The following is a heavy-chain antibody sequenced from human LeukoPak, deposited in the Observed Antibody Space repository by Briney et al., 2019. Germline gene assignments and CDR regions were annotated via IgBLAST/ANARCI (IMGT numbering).Heavy chain of an antibody. D-gene: IGHD1-26*01. CDR2: ISYDGSNK. J-gene: IGHJ4*02. V-gene: IGHV3-30-3*01. CDR1: GFTFSSYA. Sequence: GGSLRLSCAASGFTFSSYAMHWVRQAPGKGLEWVAIISYDGSNKYYADSVKGRFTISRDNSKSTLYLQMNSLRAEDTAVYYCVRDLGGRSGHWGQGTLVTVSS. CDR3: VRDLGGRSGH.